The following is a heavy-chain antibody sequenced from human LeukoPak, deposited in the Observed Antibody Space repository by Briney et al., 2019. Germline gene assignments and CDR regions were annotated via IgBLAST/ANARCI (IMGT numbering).Heavy chain of an antibody. J-gene: IGHJ4*02. V-gene: IGHV4-59*01. CDR3: ASPGIVAAGTDRGFDY. D-gene: IGHD6-13*01. CDR1: GGSISNYY. CDR2: IYYSGST. Sequence: PSETLSLTCTVSGGSISNYYWSWVRQPPGKGLEWIGFIYYSGSTNYNPSLKSRVTISVDTSKNQFSLRLTSVTAADTAVYYCASPGIVAAGTDRGFDYWGQGTLVTVSS.